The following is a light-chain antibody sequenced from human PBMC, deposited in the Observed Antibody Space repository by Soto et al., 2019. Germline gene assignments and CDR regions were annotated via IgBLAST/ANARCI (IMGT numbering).Light chain of an antibody. CDR1: QGINNY. CDR2: DAS. CDR3: QQYDNLPPP. J-gene: IGKJ2*01. V-gene: IGKV1-33*01. Sequence: DIQMTQSPSSLSASVGYRVTITCRASQGINNYLIWYQQKPGKAPKLLIYDASTLQIGVPSRFSGAESVTEFRLTITILQPEDVATYYSQQYDNLPPPFGQGTKREI.